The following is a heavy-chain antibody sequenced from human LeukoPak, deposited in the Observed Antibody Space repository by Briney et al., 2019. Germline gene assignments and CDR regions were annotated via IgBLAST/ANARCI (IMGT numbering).Heavy chain of an antibody. J-gene: IGHJ4*02. CDR2: IRYDGSNK. D-gene: IGHD2-21*02. CDR1: GFTFSSYG. Sequence: GGSLRLSCAASGFTFSSYGMHWVRQAPGKGLEWVAFIRYDGSNKYYADSVKGRFTISRDNSKNTLYLQMNSLRAEDTAVYYCAKDGIVVVTATPLPLDYWGQGTLVTVSS. V-gene: IGHV3-30*02. CDR3: AKDGIVVVTATPLPLDY.